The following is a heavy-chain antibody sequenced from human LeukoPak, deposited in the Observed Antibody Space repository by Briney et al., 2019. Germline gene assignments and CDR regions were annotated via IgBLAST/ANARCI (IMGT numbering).Heavy chain of an antibody. D-gene: IGHD2-8*01. V-gene: IGHV5-51*01. CDR1: GYSFTSYW. Sequence: GESLKISYKGSGYSFTSYWIGWVRQMPGKGLEWMGIIYPADSDTRYSPSFQGQVTISADKSISTAYLQWSSLKASDTAMYYCARHGAGYCTNGVCRHFDYWGQGTLVTVSS. CDR2: IYPADSDT. J-gene: IGHJ4*02. CDR3: ARHGAGYCTNGVCRHFDY.